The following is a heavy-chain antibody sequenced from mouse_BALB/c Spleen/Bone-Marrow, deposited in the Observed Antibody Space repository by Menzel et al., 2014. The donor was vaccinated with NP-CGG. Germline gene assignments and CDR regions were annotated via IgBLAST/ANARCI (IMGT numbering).Heavy chain of an antibody. V-gene: IGHV1-80*01. D-gene: IGHD2-3*01. CDR3: ARSDGYRALDY. CDR1: CYAFSSYW. Sequence: QVQLQQSGAELVRPGSSVKISCKASCYAFSSYWMNWVKQRPGQGLEWIGQIYPGDGDTNYNGKFKGKATLTADKSSSTAYMQLSSLTSVDSAVYFCARSDGYRALDYWGQGTSVTVSS. CDR2: IYPGDGDT. J-gene: IGHJ4*01.